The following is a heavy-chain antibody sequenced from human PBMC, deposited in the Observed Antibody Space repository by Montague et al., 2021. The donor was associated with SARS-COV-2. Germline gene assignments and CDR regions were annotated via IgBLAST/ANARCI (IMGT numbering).Heavy chain of an antibody. V-gene: IGHV3-48*03. Sequence: SLRLSCAASGFTFSSYEMNWVRQAPGKGLEWVSYISSSANLIYYADSVKGRFTISRDNAKNSLYLQMNRLRAEDTALYYCARDYYDSNGFLWAFDYWGQGTLVTVSS. J-gene: IGHJ4*02. CDR1: GFTFSSYE. CDR2: ISSSANLI. D-gene: IGHD3-22*01. CDR3: ARDYYDSNGFLWAFDY.